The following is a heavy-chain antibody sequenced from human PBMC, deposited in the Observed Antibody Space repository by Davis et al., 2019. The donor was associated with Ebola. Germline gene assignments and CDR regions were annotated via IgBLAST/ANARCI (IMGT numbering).Heavy chain of an antibody. Sequence: MPGGSLRLSCSVSGGSVSSSSNYWTWIRQPPGMGLEWIGNIYHSGSANYNPSLKSRTTISIDKSKNQFSLKLTSVTAADTAVYYCARAEGVWSGYNYYFYGLDVWGQGTMVTVSS. J-gene: IGHJ6*02. V-gene: IGHV4-61*01. CDR2: IYHSGSA. CDR1: GGSVSSSSNY. D-gene: IGHD3-3*01. CDR3: ARAEGVWSGYNYYFYGLDV.